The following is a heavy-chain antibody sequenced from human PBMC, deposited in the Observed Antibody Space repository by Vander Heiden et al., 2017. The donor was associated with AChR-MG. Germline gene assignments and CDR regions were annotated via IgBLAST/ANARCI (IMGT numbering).Heavy chain of an antibody. D-gene: IGHD2-21*02. V-gene: IGHV4-34*01. CDR3: ARRRRGYCGGDCYLLDY. CDR1: GGSFSGYY. Sequence: QVQLQQWGAGLLKPSETLSLTCAVYGGSFSGYYWSWMRQPPGKGLEWSGEINHSGSTNYNPSLKSRVTISVDTSKNQFSLKLSSVTAADTAVYYCARRRRGYCGGDCYLLDYWGQGTLVTVSS. J-gene: IGHJ4*02. CDR2: INHSGST.